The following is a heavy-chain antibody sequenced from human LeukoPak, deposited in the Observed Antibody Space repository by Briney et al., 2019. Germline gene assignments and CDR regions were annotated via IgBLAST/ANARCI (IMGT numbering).Heavy chain of an antibody. D-gene: IGHD2-21*02. J-gene: IGHJ6*03. CDR2: INHSGST. CDR1: GGSFSGYY. CDR3: ARASPRGDHMDV. Sequence: SETLSLTCAVYGGSFSGYYWSWIRQPPGKGLEWIGEINHSGSTNYNPSLKSRVTISVDTSKNQFSLKLSSVTAADTAVYYCARASPRGDHMDVWGKGTTVTVSS. V-gene: IGHV4-34*01.